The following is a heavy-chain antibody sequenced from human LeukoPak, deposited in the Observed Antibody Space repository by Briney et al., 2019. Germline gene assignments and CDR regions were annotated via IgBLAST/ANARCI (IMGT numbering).Heavy chain of an antibody. V-gene: IGHV3-66*01. CDR3: AKDYFGQPLEFDY. Sequence: PGGSLRLSCAASGFTVSNNYMRWVRQAPGKGLEWVSLIYSGGSTYYADSVKGRFTISRDNSKNTLYLQMNSLRAEDTAVYYCAKDYFGQPLEFDYWGQGTLVTVSS. D-gene: IGHD6-25*01. J-gene: IGHJ4*02. CDR1: GFTVSNNY. CDR2: IYSGGST.